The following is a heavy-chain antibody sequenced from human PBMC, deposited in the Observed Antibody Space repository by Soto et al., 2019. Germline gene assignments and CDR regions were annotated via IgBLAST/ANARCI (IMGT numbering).Heavy chain of an antibody. CDR3: ARDPQRFYDILTAPPPPYVMDV. V-gene: IGHV3-33*01. CDR2: IWYDGSNK. CDR1: GFTFSSYG. J-gene: IGHJ6*02. Sequence: GGSLRLSCAASGFTFSSYGMHWVRQAPGKGLEWVAVIWYDGSNKYYADSVKGRFTISRDNSKNTLYLQMNSLRAEDTAVYYCARDPQRFYDILTAPPPPYVMDVWGQGTTVPVSS. D-gene: IGHD3-9*01.